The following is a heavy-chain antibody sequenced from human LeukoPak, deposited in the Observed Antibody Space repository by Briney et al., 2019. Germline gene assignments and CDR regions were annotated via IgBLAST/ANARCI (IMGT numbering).Heavy chain of an antibody. CDR3: ARSGLTGRGNGLDV. CDR1: GLTVSSNY. V-gene: IGHV3-53*01. J-gene: IGHJ6*02. Sequence: GGSLRLSSAVSGLTVSSNYITWVRQAPGKGLEWVSVFLSGGSTHYADSVKARFSMSRDNSRNIVYLQLNSLRADDTAVYYCARSGLTGRGNGLDVWGQGTTVTVSS. D-gene: IGHD3/OR15-3a*01. CDR2: FLSGGST.